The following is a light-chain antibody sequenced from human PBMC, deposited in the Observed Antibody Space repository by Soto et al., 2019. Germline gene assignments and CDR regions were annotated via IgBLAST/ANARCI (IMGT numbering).Light chain of an antibody. CDR1: QTVLYSSNNKNY. J-gene: IGKJ3*01. CDR3: QQYYSTPFT. CDR2: WAS. V-gene: IGKV4-1*01. Sequence: DIVMTQSPESLAVSLGERATINCKSSQTVLYSSNNKNYLAWYQQKTGQPPKLLMYWASTREIGVPDRFSGRGSGTDFTLTISSLQAEDVAVYYCQQYYSTPFTFGPGTKVDI.